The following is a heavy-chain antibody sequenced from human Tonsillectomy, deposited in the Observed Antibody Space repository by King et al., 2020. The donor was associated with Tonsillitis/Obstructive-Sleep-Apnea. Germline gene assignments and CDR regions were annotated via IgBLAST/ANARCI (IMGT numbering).Heavy chain of an antibody. CDR1: GFTFSSYG. Sequence: VQLVESGGGVVQPGRSLRLSCAASGFTFSSYGMHWVRQAPGKGLEWVAVIWYDGSNKYYADSVKGRFTISRDNSKNTLYLQMNSLRAEDTAVYYSARDPGGYYPLGYFDLWGRGTLVTVSS. CDR3: ARDPGGYYPLGYFDL. D-gene: IGHD3-22*01. CDR2: IWYDGSNK. V-gene: IGHV3-33*01. J-gene: IGHJ2*01.